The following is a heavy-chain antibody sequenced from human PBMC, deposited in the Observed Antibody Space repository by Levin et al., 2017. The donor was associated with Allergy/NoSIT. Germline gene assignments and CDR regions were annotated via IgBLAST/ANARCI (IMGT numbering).Heavy chain of an antibody. CDR2: INPNSGGT. V-gene: IGHV1-2*02. D-gene: IGHD3-10*01. CDR1: GYTFTGHY. Sequence: GESLKISCKASGYTFTGHYIHWVRQAPGQGLEWMGWINPNSGGTNYAQKFQGRVTVTRDTSIKTVYMELRSLKSDDTAVYYCARDDGSGSFVGFVVPAYFGMDAWGQGTTVTVSS. CDR3: ARDDGSGSFVGFVVPAYFGMDA. J-gene: IGHJ6*02.